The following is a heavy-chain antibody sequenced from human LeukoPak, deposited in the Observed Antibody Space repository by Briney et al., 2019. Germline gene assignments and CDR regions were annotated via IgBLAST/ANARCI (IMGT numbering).Heavy chain of an antibody. CDR3: AKFVTAAGAFDP. CDR1: GFTFSSYA. Sequence: GGSLRLSCAVSGFTFSSYAMSWVRQAPGKGMEWVSAIRGSGGSTYYADSVKGRFTISRDNSKNTLYLQMNSLRAEDTAVYYCAKFVTAAGAFDPWGQGTLVTVSS. V-gene: IGHV3-23*01. CDR2: IRGSGGST. J-gene: IGHJ5*02. D-gene: IGHD6-13*01.